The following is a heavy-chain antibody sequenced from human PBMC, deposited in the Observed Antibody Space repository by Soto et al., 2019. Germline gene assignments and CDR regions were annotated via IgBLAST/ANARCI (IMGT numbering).Heavy chain of an antibody. CDR3: ARDQLYYNDISGRPLNAFDV. Sequence: PGGSLRLSCSGSGITFSTYGMHWVRQAPGKGLEWVAVISSDGSDTYYTDSVKGRSTISRDNAKNSLYLQMNSLRAEDTAVYYCARDQLYYNDISGRPLNAFDVWGQGTMLTVSS. CDR1: GITFSTYG. V-gene: IGHV3-30*03. D-gene: IGHD3-22*01. CDR2: ISSDGSDT. J-gene: IGHJ3*01.